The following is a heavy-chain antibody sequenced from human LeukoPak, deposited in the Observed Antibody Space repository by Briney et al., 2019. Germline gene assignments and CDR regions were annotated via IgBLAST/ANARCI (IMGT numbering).Heavy chain of an antibody. J-gene: IGHJ4*02. Sequence: GPSLTPSCAASGFTVSSSGTGCARHHAGDWIGWVSYIRGSSDGTYHADSVTGRFTSSRDKSTDTLYLQMNSLRGEGTAVYYCAKEGRGNAVDYWGQRTLVSVSS. CDR2: IRGSSDGT. V-gene: IGHV3-23*01. D-gene: IGHD1-1*01. CDR1: GFTVSSSG. CDR3: AKEGRGNAVDY.